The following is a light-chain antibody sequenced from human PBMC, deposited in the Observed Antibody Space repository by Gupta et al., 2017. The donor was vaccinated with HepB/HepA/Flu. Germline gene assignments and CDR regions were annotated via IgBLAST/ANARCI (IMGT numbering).Light chain of an antibody. CDR2: YVS. CDR1: QSIGRS. J-gene: IGKJ1*01. Sequence: EIVLTESPDFQSVCPMEKVTISCRASQSIGRSLNWFQQKPGQSPKLLIKYVSESISGVPSRFSGSGSGTDFTLTINSLEADDAAVYYCHQSYTLPRTFGQGTKVEIK. V-gene: IGKV6D-21*02. CDR3: HQSYTLPRT.